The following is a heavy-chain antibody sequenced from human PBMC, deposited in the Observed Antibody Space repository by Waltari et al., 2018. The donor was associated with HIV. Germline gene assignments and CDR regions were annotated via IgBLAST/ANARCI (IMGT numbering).Heavy chain of an antibody. V-gene: IGHV4-39*07. CDR2: IYYSGTT. CDR1: GDSISSSAYY. D-gene: IGHD3-10*01. CDR3: ARDGLRGDFEW. Sequence: QLQLQESGPGLVKPSETLSLRCTVSGDSISSSAYYWGWIRQPPGKGLEWIGNIYYSGTTYYNPSLKSRVTISLDTSKNQFSLKLSSVTAADTAVYYCARDGLRGDFEWWGQGTLVTVSS. J-gene: IGHJ4*02.